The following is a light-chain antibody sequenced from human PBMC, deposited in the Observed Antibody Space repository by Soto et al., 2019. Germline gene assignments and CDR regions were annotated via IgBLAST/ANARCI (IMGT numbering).Light chain of an antibody. CDR3: SSYTSSSTL. J-gene: IGLJ2*01. CDR1: SSDVGGYNY. CDR2: DVS. V-gene: IGLV2-14*01. Sequence: QSALTQPASVSGSPGQSITISCTGTSSDVGGYNYVSWYRQHPGKAPKLMIYDVSNRPSGVSNRFSGSKSGNTASLTISGLQAEDEADYYCSSYTSSSTLIGGGTKLTVL.